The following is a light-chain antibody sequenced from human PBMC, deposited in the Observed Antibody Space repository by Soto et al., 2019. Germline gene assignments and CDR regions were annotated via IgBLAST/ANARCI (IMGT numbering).Light chain of an antibody. CDR2: DAS. V-gene: IGKV1-5*01. CDR1: QSISRG. J-gene: IGKJ1*01. CDR3: QEYTTYSRT. Sequence: DIQMTQSPSTLSASVGDRVAITCRASQSISRGLAWYQQKPGKAPTVLIYDASTLESGVPSRFSGGGSGTEFTLTITSLQPDDFATYYCQEYTTYSRTFGQGTKVEVK.